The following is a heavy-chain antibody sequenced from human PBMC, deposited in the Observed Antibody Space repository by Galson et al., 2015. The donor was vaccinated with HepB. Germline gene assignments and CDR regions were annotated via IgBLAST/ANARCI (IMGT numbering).Heavy chain of an antibody. V-gene: IGHV3-30*18. J-gene: IGHJ5*01. CDR3: AKDGGRGYTYGPNWFDP. CDR1: GFTFSSYG. D-gene: IGHD5-18*01. CDR2: VSYDGSNK. Sequence: SLRLSCAASGFTFSSYGMHWVRQAPGKGLEWVAGVSYDGSNKYYADSVKGRFIISRDNSKNTLYLQMNSLRAEDTAIYYCAKDGGRGYTYGPNWFDPWGQGTTVTVSS.